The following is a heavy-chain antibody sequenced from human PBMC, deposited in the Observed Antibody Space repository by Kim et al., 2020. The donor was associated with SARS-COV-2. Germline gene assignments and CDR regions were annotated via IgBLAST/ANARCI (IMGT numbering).Heavy chain of an antibody. CDR3: ARREAVRGPIIPYDY. CDR1: GFTFSDYY. J-gene: IGHJ4*02. CDR2: ISSSSTYT. D-gene: IGHD3-10*01. Sequence: GGSLRLSCEGSGFTFSDYYMSWIRQAPGKGLECVSYISSSSTYTNYADSVKGRFTISRDNAKNSLYLQMNSLRPEDTAVYYCARREAVRGPIIPYDYWGQGTLVTVSS. V-gene: IGHV3-11*06.